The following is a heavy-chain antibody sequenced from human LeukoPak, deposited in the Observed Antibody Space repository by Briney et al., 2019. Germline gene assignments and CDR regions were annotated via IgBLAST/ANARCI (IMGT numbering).Heavy chain of an antibody. CDR2: INHSGST. CDR3: ARGLRIVGATHFDY. CDR1: GGSFSGYY. J-gene: IGHJ4*02. D-gene: IGHD1-26*01. Sequence: SETLSLTCAVYGGSFSGYYWSWIRQPPGKGLEWIGEINHSGSTNYNPSLKSRVTISVDTSKNQFSLKLSSVTAADTAVYYCARGLRIVGATHFDYWGQGTLATVSS. V-gene: IGHV4-34*01.